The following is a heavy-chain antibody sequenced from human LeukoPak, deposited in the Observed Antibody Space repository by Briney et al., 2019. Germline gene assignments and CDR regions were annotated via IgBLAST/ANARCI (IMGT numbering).Heavy chain of an antibody. Sequence: ASVKVSCKASGYTFPSYDINWVRQATGQGLEWMGWMNPNSGNTGYAQKFQGRVTITRNTSISTAYMELSSLRSEDTAVYYCARGRRDDFWSGYPYWGQGTLVTVSS. CDR2: MNPNSGNT. V-gene: IGHV1-8*03. CDR1: GYTFPSYD. D-gene: IGHD3-3*01. J-gene: IGHJ4*02. CDR3: ARGRRDDFWSGYPY.